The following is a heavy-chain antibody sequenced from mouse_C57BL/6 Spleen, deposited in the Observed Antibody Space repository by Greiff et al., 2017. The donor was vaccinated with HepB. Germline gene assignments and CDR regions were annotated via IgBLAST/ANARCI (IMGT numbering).Heavy chain of an antibody. V-gene: IGHV1-22*01. J-gene: IGHJ1*03. D-gene: IGHD1-1*01. Sequence: EVQLQQSGPELVKPGASVKMSCKASGYTFTDYNMHWVKQSHGKSLEWIGYINPNNGGTSYNQKFMGKATLTVNKSSSTAYMELRSLTSEDSAVYYCAREGYYGSTRYWYFDVWGTGTTVTVSS. CDR1: GYTFTDYN. CDR2: INPNNGGT. CDR3: AREGYYGSTRYWYFDV.